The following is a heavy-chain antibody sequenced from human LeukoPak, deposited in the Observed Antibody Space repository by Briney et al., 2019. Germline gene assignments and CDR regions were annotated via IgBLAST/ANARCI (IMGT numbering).Heavy chain of an antibody. J-gene: IGHJ6*03. Sequence: GGSLRLSCAAYGFTFSSYWMSRVRQAPGKGLEWVANIKQDGSEKYYVDSVKGRFTISRDNAKNSLYLQMNSLRAEDTAVYYCARDQRIAVAGTLNYYYYMDVWGKGTTVTASS. CDR1: GFTFSSYW. D-gene: IGHD6-19*01. V-gene: IGHV3-7*01. CDR3: ARDQRIAVAGTLNYYYYMDV. CDR2: IKQDGSEK.